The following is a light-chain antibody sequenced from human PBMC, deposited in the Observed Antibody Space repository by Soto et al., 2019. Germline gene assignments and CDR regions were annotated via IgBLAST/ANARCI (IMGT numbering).Light chain of an antibody. CDR2: GAS. Sequence: DIVLTQSPGTLSLSPGERATLSCRASQRVSSGYLTWYQQRPGQAPRLLIYGASIRATGIPDRFSGSGSGTDFTLTISRLEPEDFAVYYCQQFGGSPPRMFGQGTKVEI. V-gene: IGKV3-20*01. CDR3: QQFGGSPPRM. CDR1: QRVSSGY. J-gene: IGKJ1*01.